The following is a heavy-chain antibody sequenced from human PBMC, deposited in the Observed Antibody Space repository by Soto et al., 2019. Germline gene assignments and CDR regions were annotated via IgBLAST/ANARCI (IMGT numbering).Heavy chain of an antibody. CDR3: AKTFDSNCLLDY. V-gene: IGHV3-23*01. J-gene: IGHJ4*02. CDR1: GFTFSDYA. Sequence: EVQLLESGGGLVQPGGSLRLSCAGSGFTFSDYAISWVRQAPGKGLEWVSAMSGRGGSVYYADSVKGRFSISRENSKNTVYLQMSSLRGEDTAIYYCAKTFDSNCLLDYWGRGTLVTVSS. D-gene: IGHD6-13*01. CDR2: MSGRGGSV.